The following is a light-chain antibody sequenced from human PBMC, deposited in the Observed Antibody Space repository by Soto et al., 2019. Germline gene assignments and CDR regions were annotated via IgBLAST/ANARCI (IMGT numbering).Light chain of an antibody. Sequence: QSVLTQPASVSGSPGQSMTIYCTGTSSDVGGYDYVSWYQLHPGKAPNLMVFEVNNRPSGVSYRFSGSKSGNTASLTISGLQAEDEADYFCSSYSISTAYLFGTGTKVTVL. V-gene: IGLV2-14*01. CDR2: EVN. CDR1: SSDVGGYDY. J-gene: IGLJ1*01. CDR3: SSYSISTAYL.